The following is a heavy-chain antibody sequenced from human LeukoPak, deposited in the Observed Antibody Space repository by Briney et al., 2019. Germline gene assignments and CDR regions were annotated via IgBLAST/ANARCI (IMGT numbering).Heavy chain of an antibody. CDR2: ISACNGDT. CDR1: GYTFSDFG. CDR3: ARGRPSDY. Sequence: ASVKVSCETSGYTFSDFGMSWVRQAPGQGLEWMGWISACNGDTNYAHNLQGRVTMTTDTSTSTAYMELRSLRSDDTAVYYCARGRPSDYWGQGTLVTVSS. J-gene: IGHJ4*02. V-gene: IGHV1-18*01.